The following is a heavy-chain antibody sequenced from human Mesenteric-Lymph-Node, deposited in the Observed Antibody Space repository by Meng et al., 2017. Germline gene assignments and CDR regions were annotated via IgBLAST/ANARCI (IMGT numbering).Heavy chain of an antibody. CDR3: ARDCDGSCYSKSYFVYHYYGMDV. Sequence: ASVKVSCKASGYTFTSYGISWVRQAPGQGLEWMGWINAYNGNTNYAQNLQGRVTMTTDISTSTAYMELRSLRSDDTAVYYCARDCDGSCYSKSYFVYHYYGMDVWGQGTTVTVSS. CDR1: GYTFTSYG. D-gene: IGHD2-15*01. CDR2: INAYNGNT. V-gene: IGHV1-18*01. J-gene: IGHJ6*02.